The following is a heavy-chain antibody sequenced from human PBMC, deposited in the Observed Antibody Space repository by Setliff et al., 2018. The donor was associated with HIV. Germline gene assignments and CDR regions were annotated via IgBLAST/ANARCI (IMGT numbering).Heavy chain of an antibody. J-gene: IGHJ3*02. CDR1: GYTFTDYY. CDR2: VDPENGES. CDR3: ATDHWGDYGNAFDI. D-gene: IGHD4-17*01. V-gene: IGHV1-69-2*01. Sequence: ASVKVSCKTSGYTFTDYYMHWVQQAPGKGLEWMGHVDPENGESIYAEKFQGRVTIRADRSVDTVYMEVSSLIYEDTAVYYWATDHWGDYGNAFDIWGQGTMVTVSS.